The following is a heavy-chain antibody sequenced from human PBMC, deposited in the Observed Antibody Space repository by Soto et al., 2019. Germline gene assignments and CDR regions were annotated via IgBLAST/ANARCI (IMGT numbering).Heavy chain of an antibody. Sequence: QITLKESGPTLVKPTQTLTLTCTFSGFSLSTSGVGVVWIRQPPGKALEWLGIIYWDDDKRYRPSLKSRLPSIKDTSKNQVALTMTNMDPVDTGTYYCAHNLVAGTSWFDPWGQGTLVTVSS. J-gene: IGHJ5*02. CDR1: GFSLSTSGVG. V-gene: IGHV2-5*02. CDR3: AHNLVAGTSWFDP. CDR2: IYWDDDK. D-gene: IGHD6-19*01.